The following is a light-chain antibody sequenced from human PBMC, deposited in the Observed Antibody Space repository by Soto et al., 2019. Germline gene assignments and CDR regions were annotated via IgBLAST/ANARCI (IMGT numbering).Light chain of an antibody. V-gene: IGKV1-27*01. CDR1: QGIGNY. Sequence: DIQMTQSPSSLSASVGDRVTISCRASQGIGNYLAWYQQKPGKVPELLIYDASTLQLGVPSRFSGSRSGTDFTLTISSLQPEDAATYFCQEYTGAPYTVGQGTKLEIK. J-gene: IGKJ2*01. CDR3: QEYTGAPYT. CDR2: DAS.